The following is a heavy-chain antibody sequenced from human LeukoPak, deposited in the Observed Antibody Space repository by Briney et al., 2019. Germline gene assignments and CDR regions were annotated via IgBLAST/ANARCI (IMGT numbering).Heavy chain of an antibody. J-gene: IGHJ5*02. CDR1: GYTFTSYD. D-gene: IGHD3-16*01. CDR3: ARDRRETMITFGGVMTAGWFDP. CDR2: MNPNSGNT. V-gene: IGHV1-8*03. Sequence: ASVKVSCKASGYTFTSYDINWVRQATGQGLEWMGWMNPNSGNTDYAQKFQGRVTITRNTSISTAYMELSSLRSEDTAVYYCARDRRETMITFGGVMTAGWFDPWGQGTLVTVSS.